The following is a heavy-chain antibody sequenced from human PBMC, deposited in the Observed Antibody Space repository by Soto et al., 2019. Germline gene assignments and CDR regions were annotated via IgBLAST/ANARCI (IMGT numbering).Heavy chain of an antibody. CDR3: AKGGRQWLVTSDFNY. CDR2: VSHDGRNT. D-gene: IGHD6-19*01. Sequence: VQLVESGGGWFQPGRSLRPSGAPSGFTFIDYAIHWVRRPPGKGLEWVAVVSHDGRNTHYADSVKGRFTISRDSSKNTVSLEMTSLRAEDTAVYYCAKGGRQWLVTSDFNYWGQGALVTVSS. CDR1: GFTFIDYA. J-gene: IGHJ4*02. V-gene: IGHV3-30*18.